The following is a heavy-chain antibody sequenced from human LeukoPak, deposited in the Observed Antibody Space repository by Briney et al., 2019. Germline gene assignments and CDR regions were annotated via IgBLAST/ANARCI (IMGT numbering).Heavy chain of an antibody. CDR1: GFTFSKYA. J-gene: IGHJ4*02. CDR3: AHTFYTSSKWGPFDY. V-gene: IGHV3-23*01. CDR2: ISGSGDST. D-gene: IGHD2/OR15-2a*01. Sequence: GGSLRLSCAASGFTFSKYAMSWVRQAPGKRLEWVSAISGSGDSTYYADSVKGRFTISRDNSKNTLYLQMNSLRAEDTAVYYCAHTFYTSSKWGPFDYWGQGTLVTVSS.